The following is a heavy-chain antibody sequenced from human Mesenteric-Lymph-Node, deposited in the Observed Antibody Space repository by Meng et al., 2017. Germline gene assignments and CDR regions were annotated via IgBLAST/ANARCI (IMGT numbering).Heavy chain of an antibody. CDR2: INHSGST. D-gene: IGHD5-18*01. CDR1: GGSFSGYY. V-gene: IGHV4-34*01. CDR3: ARGFKSDAVGVDTAMAKPIRIDY. J-gene: IGHJ4*02. Sequence: ESLKISCAVYGGSFSGYYWSWIRQPPGKGLEWIGEINHSGSTNYNPSLKSRVTISVDTSKNQFSLKLSSVTAADTAVYYCARGFKSDAVGVDTAMAKPIRIDYWGQGTLVIVSS.